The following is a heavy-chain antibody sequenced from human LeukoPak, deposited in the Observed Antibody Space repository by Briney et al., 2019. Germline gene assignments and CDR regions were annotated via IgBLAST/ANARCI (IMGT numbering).Heavy chain of an antibody. D-gene: IGHD6-13*01. V-gene: IGHV1-69*13. CDR2: IIPIFGTA. CDR3: ARGRQQLVQPLRY. Sequence: ASVKVSCKASGYTFTSYGISWVRQAPGQGLEWMGGIIPIFGTANYAQKFQGRVTITADESTSTAYMELSSLRSEDTAVYYCARGRQQLVQPLRYWGQGTLVTVSS. CDR1: GYTFTSYG. J-gene: IGHJ4*02.